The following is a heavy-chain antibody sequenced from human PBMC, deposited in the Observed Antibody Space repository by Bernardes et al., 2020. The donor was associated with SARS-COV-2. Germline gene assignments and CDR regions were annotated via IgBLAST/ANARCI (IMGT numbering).Heavy chain of an antibody. D-gene: IGHD4-17*01. J-gene: IGHJ4*02. V-gene: IGHV7-4-1*02. CDR2: INTNTWNP. CDR1: GYTFTSYA. Sequence: ASVKVSCKASGYTFTSYAMNWVRQAPGQGLAWMGWINTNTWNPTYAQGFTGRFVFSLDTSVSTAYLQISSPKAEDTAGYYCARDNPLGDYGDYGGGSFDYWGQGTLVTVSS. CDR3: ARDNPLGDYGDYGGGSFDY.